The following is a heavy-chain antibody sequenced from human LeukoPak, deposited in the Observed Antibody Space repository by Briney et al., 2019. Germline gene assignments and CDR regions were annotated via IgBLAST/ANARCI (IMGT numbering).Heavy chain of an antibody. Sequence: GASVKVSCKASGGTFSSYAISWVRQAPGQGLEWMGGIIPIFGTANYAQKFQGRVTITADESTSTAYMELSSLRSEDTAVYYCARSALSLGDYAPYDAFDIWGQGTMVTVSS. J-gene: IGHJ3*02. V-gene: IGHV1-69*13. CDR3: ARSALSLGDYAPYDAFDI. CDR2: IIPIFGTA. CDR1: GGTFSSYA. D-gene: IGHD4-17*01.